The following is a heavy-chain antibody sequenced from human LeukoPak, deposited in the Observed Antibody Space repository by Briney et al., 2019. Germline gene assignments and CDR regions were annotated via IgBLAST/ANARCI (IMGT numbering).Heavy chain of an antibody. CDR2: ISGSGGST. Sequence: GGSLRLSCAASGFTFSSYAMSWVRQAPGKGLEWVSAISGSGGSTYYADSVKGRFTISRDDSKNTAYLQMNSLKTEDTAVYYCTRHAAGPHFDYWGQGTLVTVSS. J-gene: IGHJ4*02. D-gene: IGHD1-14*01. CDR1: GFTFSSYA. CDR3: TRHAAGPHFDY. V-gene: IGHV3-23*01.